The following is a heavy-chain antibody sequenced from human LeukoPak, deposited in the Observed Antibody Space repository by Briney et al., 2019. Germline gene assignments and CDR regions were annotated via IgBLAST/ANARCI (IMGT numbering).Heavy chain of an antibody. CDR3: ARDGVTIFKGDPH. CDR1: GGSFNGYH. D-gene: IGHD1-26*01. V-gene: IGHV4-34*01. CDR2: INYMGAT. J-gene: IGHJ4*02. Sequence: SETLSLTCALSGGSFNGYHWTWIRQFPGKGLEWVGQINYMGATTYNPSLQSRVTLSGDASKKQFFLKMTSVPAADTAVYYCARDGVTIFKGDPHWGQGTAVTVSS.